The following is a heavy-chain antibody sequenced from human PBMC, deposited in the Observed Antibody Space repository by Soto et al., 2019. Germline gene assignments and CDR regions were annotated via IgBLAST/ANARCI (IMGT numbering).Heavy chain of an antibody. J-gene: IGHJ4*02. V-gene: IGHV3-15*07. D-gene: IGHD6-19*01. Sequence: PGGSLRLSCAASGFTFSNAWMNWVRQAPGKGLEWVGRIKSKTDGGTTDYAAPVKGRFTISRDDSKNTLYLQMNSLKTEDTAVYYCTTVPPFSSGWYFFGRSPPPDYWGQGTLVTVSS. CDR3: TTVPPFSSGWYFFGRSPPPDY. CDR2: IKSKTDGGTT. CDR1: GFTFSNAW.